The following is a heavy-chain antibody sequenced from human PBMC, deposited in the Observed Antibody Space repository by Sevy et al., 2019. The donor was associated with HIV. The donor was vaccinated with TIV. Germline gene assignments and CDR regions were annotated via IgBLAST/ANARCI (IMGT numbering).Heavy chain of an antibody. V-gene: IGHV3-30-3*01. J-gene: IGHJ6*02. CDR1: GFAFTNYYA. D-gene: IGHD3-10*02. Sequence: GGSLRLSCAASGFAFTNYYAMHWVRQAPGKGLEWVALISYDGSDKYYSDSVKGRFTISRDNFKNTLYLQINSLTTEDTAVYYCARPRANYVDHYFFYAMDVWGQGTTVTVSS. CDR2: ISYDGSDK. CDR3: ARPRANYVDHYFFYAMDV.